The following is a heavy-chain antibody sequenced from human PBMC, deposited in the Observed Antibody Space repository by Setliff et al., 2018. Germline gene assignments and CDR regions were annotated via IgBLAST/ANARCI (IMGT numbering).Heavy chain of an antibody. CDR3: AKDLASWSPDR. CDR1: GFTFSSYW. V-gene: IGHV3-23*01. D-gene: IGHD3-3*01. CDR2: ISGTGGAT. Sequence: GGSLRLSCAASGFTFSSYWMSWVRQAPGKGLEWVSAISGTGGATYYADSVKGRFTIFRDNSKNSLYLQMNDLRAEDTAVYYCAKDLASWSPDRWGLGTLVTVSS. J-gene: IGHJ4*02.